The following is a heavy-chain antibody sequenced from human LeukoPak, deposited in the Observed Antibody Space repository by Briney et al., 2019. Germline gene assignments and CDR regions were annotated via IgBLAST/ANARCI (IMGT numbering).Heavy chain of an antibody. V-gene: IGHV1-8*01. D-gene: IGHD3/OR15-3a*01. CDR1: GYTFSSYD. CDR3: ARALSWTTESYYYMDV. Sequence: ASLKVSCKASGYTFSSYDINWVRQATGQGLEWMGWMNPNSGNTGYAQKFQGRVTMTKNTPITTAYMELSSLRSEDTAVYYCARALSWTTESYYYMDVWGKGTTVTVSS. J-gene: IGHJ6*03. CDR2: MNPNSGNT.